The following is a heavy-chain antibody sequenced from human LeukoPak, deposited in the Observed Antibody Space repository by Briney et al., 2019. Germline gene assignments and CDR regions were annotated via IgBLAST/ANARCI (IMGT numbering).Heavy chain of an antibody. CDR2: ISWNSGSI. CDR1: GFTVSSNY. CDR3: AKDIGPGYLVRGVITTDYFDY. V-gene: IGHV3-9*01. D-gene: IGHD3-10*01. Sequence: PGGSLRLSCAASGFTVSSNYMSWVRQAPGKGLEWVSGISWNSGSIGYADSVKGRFTISRDNAKNSLYLQMNSLRAEDTALYYCAKDIGPGYLVRGVITTDYFDYWGQGTLVTVSS. J-gene: IGHJ4*02.